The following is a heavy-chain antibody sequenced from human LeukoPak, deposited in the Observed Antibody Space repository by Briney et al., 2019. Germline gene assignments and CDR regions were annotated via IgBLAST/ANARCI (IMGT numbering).Heavy chain of an antibody. CDR2: INPNSGGT. Sequence: EASVKVSCKASGGTFSSYAISWVRQAPGQGLEWMGWINPNSGGTNYAQKFQGWVTMTRDTSISTAYMELSRLRSDDTAVYYCAVWTGIAASPDYYGMDVWGQGTTVTVSS. CDR3: AVWTGIAASPDYYGMDV. CDR1: GGTFSSYA. J-gene: IGHJ6*02. D-gene: IGHD6-6*01. V-gene: IGHV1-2*04.